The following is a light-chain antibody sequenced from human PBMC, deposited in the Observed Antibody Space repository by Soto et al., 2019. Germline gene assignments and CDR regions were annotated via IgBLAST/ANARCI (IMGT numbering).Light chain of an antibody. J-gene: IGKJ1*01. CDR2: DAS. CDR3: KQRANWPRT. Sequence: ETVLTQSPVTLALSPGERATLSCRTSRNVRASLVWYQQKPGHPPRLLIYDASDRAPGVPERFSASGSATDITLTINSLEPEDFAIYFCKQRANWPRTFGQGTRLEV. CDR1: RNVRAS. V-gene: IGKV3-11*01.